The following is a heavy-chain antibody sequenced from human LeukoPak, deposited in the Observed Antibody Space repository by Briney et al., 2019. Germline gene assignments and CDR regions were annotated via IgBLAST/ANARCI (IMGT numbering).Heavy chain of an antibody. D-gene: IGHD6-19*01. J-gene: IGHJ4*02. Sequence: SVKVSCKASGGTFSSYAISWVRQAPGQGLEWMGRIIPIFGIANYAQKFQGRVTITADKSTSTAYMGLSSLRSEDTAVYYCARGVGSGWAYFDYWGQGTLVTVSS. CDR1: GGTFSSYA. V-gene: IGHV1-69*04. CDR3: ARGVGSGWAYFDY. CDR2: IIPIFGIA.